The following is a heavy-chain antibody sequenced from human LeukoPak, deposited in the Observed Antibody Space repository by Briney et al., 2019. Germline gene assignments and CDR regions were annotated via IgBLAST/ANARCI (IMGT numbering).Heavy chain of an antibody. J-gene: IGHJ4*02. CDR1: GGSISSGGYS. V-gene: IGHV4-30-2*01. Sequence: PSQTLSLTCAVSGGSISSGGYSWSWIRQPPGKGLEWIGYIYHSGSTYYNPSLKSRVTISVDRSKNQFSLKLSSVTAADTAVYYCARATEYYDSSGYYDHIDYWGQGTLVTVSS. CDR2: IYHSGST. D-gene: IGHD3-22*01. CDR3: ARATEYYDSSGYYDHIDY.